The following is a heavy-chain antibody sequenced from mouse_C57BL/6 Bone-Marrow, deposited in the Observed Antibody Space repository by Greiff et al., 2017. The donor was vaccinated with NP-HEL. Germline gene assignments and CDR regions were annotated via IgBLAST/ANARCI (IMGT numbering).Heavy chain of an antibody. CDR2: IYPRSGNT. V-gene: IGHV1-81*01. CDR3: ARPMVTNAMDY. J-gene: IGHJ4*01. D-gene: IGHD2-2*01. Sequence: QVQLQQSGAELARPGASVTLSCKASGYTFTSYGLSWVKQRTGQGLEWIGEIYPRSGNTYYNEKFKGKATLTADKSSSPAYMELRSLTSEDSAVYFCARPMVTNAMDYWGQGTSVTVSS. CDR1: GYTFTSYG.